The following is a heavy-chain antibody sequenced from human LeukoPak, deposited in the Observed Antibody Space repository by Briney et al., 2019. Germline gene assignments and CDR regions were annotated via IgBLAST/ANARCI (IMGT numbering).Heavy chain of an antibody. J-gene: IGHJ6*02. V-gene: IGHV3-23*01. D-gene: IGHD2-2*03. CDR1: GFTFSSYA. CDR2: VIDNGGFT. CDR3: ASKMDIVVVPAAPRGYYYYGMDV. Sequence: GGSLRLSCAASGFTFSSYAITWVRQAPGKGLEWVSTVIDNGGFTYYADSVKGRFTISRDNSKGALYLQMNSLRAEDTAVYYCASKMDIVVVPAAPRGYYYYGMDVWGQGTTVTVSS.